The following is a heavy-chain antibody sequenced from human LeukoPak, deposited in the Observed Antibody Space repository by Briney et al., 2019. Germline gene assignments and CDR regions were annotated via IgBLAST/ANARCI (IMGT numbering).Heavy chain of an antibody. CDR1: GFTFSSYW. D-gene: IGHD3-10*01. V-gene: IGHV3-74*01. Sequence: GGSLRLSCAASGFTFSSYWMHWVRQGPGKGLVWVSRISSDGRTTSYADSVKGRFTISRDNAKNTLYLQMNSLRVEDTAVYYCARDSRYYYDSRNYDNVAFDMWGQGTMVTVSS. J-gene: IGHJ3*02. CDR2: ISSDGRTT. CDR3: ARDSRYYYDSRNYDNVAFDM.